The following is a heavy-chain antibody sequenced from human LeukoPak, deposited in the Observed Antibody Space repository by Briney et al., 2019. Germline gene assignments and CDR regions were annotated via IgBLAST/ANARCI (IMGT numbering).Heavy chain of an antibody. CDR3: ARGYENGSGSYPYYFDY. D-gene: IGHD3-10*01. Sequence: SETLSLTCAVSGGSFSGYYWSWIRQPPGKGLEWIGEINHSGSTNYNPSLKSRVTISVDTSKNQFSLKLSSVTAADTAVYYCARGYENGSGSYPYYFDYWGQGTLVTVSS. CDR2: INHSGST. J-gene: IGHJ4*02. V-gene: IGHV4-34*01. CDR1: GGSFSGYY.